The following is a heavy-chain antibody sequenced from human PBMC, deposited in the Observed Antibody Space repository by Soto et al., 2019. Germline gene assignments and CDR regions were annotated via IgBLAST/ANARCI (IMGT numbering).Heavy chain of an antibody. J-gene: IGHJ6*02. Sequence: EVQLVDSGGGLIQPGGSLTLSCAVSGFAVSGNHMSWVRQAPGKGLEWVSIIYNGGSMYYADSVKGRFTISRDNSKNTLYLQMNSLRVDDTAIYYCARDYGSGRRFYGMDVWGRGTTVTVSS. CDR1: GFAVSGNH. CDR3: ARDYGSGRRFYGMDV. CDR2: IYNGGSM. V-gene: IGHV3-53*01. D-gene: IGHD3-10*01.